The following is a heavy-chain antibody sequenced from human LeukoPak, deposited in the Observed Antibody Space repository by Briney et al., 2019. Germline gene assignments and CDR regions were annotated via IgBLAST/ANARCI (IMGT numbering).Heavy chain of an antibody. J-gene: IGHJ5*02. V-gene: IGHV3-30-3*01. CDR3: ARGRGSGSYYNPPGWFDP. CDR2: ISYDGSNK. Sequence: GRSLRLSCAASGFTFSSYAMHWVRQAPGKGLEWVAVISYDGSNKYYADSVKGRFTISRDNSKNTLYLQMNSLRAEDTAVYYCARGRGSGSYYNPPGWFDPWGQGTLVTVSS. D-gene: IGHD3-10*01. CDR1: GFTFSSYA.